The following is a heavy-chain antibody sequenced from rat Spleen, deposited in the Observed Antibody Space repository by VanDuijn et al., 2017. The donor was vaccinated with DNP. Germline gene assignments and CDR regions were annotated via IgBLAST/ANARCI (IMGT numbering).Heavy chain of an antibody. V-gene: IGHV1-43*01. Sequence: QIQLRQSGAEPAKPGSSVKISCKASGYTFTTYYMTWIKQTTGQGLEYIGYINTGSGGTNYNEKFKGKATLTVDKSSSTAFMQLSSLTPDDSAVYYCARGGYGIWFAYWGQGTLVTVSS. CDR1: GYTFTTYY. CDR2: INTGSGGT. J-gene: IGHJ3*01. CDR3: ARGGYGIWFAY. D-gene: IGHD1-7*01.